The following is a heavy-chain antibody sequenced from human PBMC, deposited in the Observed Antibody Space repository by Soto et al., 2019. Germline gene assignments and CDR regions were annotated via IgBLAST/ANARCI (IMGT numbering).Heavy chain of an antibody. V-gene: IGHV1-18*04. CDR2: ISAYNGNT. J-gene: IGHJ6*02. Sequence: QVKLVQSGSEVKKPGASVKVSCKASGYSFTSSGFSWVRQAPGQGLEWMGWISAYNGNTNYAQKFKDRITLTTDTSTSTAYMELGNLRSDDTAVYYCATDPYCGSAPGCSALDVWGQGTTVSVSS. CDR3: ATDPYCGSAPGCSALDV. D-gene: IGHD2-21*01. CDR1: GYSFTSSG.